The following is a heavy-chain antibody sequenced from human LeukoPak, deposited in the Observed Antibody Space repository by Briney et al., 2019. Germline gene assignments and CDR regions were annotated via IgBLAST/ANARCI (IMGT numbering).Heavy chain of an antibody. J-gene: IGHJ4*02. Sequence: GGSLRLSCAAAGFTFSSYAMAWVRQSPGKGLEWVSCITGGGEYTYHTDSVKGRFTISRDNSKNTLYLQTNSLRVEDTAVYYCAKGTLGKCSGGSCYPLDYWGQGTLVTVSS. D-gene: IGHD2-15*01. CDR3: AKGTLGKCSGGSCYPLDY. CDR2: ITGGGEYT. CDR1: GFTFSSYA. V-gene: IGHV3-23*01.